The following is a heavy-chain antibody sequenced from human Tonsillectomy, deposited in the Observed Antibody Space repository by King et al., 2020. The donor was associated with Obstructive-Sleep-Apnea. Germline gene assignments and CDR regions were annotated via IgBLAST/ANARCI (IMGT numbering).Heavy chain of an antibody. CDR1: GPSVSSNEMR. CDR2: LYWDDHQ. V-gene: IGHV2-5*02. CDR3: ARPSGGHGMDV. Sequence: TLKESGPTLVKPTQTLTLSCTFSGPSVSSNEMRVAWFLQPPRKALVWLALLYWDDHQRYSPTLMSRLTITKDTSKNQVVLTMTNRDPVDTATYYCARPSGGHGMDVWGQGTTVTVSS. J-gene: IGHJ6*02.